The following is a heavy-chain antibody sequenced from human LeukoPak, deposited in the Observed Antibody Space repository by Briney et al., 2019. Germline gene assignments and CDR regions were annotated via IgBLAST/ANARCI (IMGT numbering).Heavy chain of an antibody. CDR1: GYSFTSYW. Sequence: GASLQISCQGSGYSFTSYWIGWVRQLPGKGLEWMGIIYPGDSDTRYSPSFQGQVTISADKSISTAYLQWSSLKASDTAMYYCARRGIAAAVDYWGQGTLVTVSS. CDR3: ARRGIAAAVDY. V-gene: IGHV5-51*01. J-gene: IGHJ4*02. CDR2: IYPGDSDT. D-gene: IGHD6-13*01.